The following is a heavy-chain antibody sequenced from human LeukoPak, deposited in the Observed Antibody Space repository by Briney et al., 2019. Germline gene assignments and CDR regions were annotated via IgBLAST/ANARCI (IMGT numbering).Heavy chain of an antibody. D-gene: IGHD3-22*01. CDR2: FDPEDGET. V-gene: IGHV1-24*01. CDR3: ATLGYGGGKIPYYDPAGDYFDY. Sequence: ASVKVSCKASGYTFTGYYMHWVRQAPGKGLEWMGGFDPEDGETIYAQKFQGRVTMTEDTSTDTAYMELSSLRSEDTAVYYCATLGYGGGKIPYYDPAGDYFDYWGQGTLVTVSS. J-gene: IGHJ4*02. CDR1: GYTFTGYY.